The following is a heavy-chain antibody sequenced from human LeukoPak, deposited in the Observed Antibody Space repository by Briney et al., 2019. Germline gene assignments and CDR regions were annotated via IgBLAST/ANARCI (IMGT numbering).Heavy chain of an antibody. CDR1: GYTFTDYY. CDR3: ARAAYSTGGPHDY. D-gene: IGHD2-21*01. Sequence: GASVKVSCKASGYTFTDYYVHWVRQAPGQGLEWMGWINPHSCDTNFAQKFQGRVTMTTDTSISTVYMALSRLRSDDTALYYCARAAYSTGGPHDYWGQGTLVTVSS. V-gene: IGHV1-2*02. CDR2: INPHSCDT. J-gene: IGHJ4*02.